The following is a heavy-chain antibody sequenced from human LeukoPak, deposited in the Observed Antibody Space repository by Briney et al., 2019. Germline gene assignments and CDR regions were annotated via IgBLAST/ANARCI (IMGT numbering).Heavy chain of an antibody. D-gene: IGHD5-18*01. CDR3: ARTVDTEPLGFDY. Sequence: GGSLRLSCAASGFTFIYYYMSWIRQAPGKGLEWVSYISSSGSTLYYADSVKGRFTISRDNAKNSLYLQMNSLRAEDTAVYYCARTVDTEPLGFDYWGQGTLVTVSS. V-gene: IGHV3-11*04. CDR1: GFTFIYYY. J-gene: IGHJ4*02. CDR2: ISSSGSTL.